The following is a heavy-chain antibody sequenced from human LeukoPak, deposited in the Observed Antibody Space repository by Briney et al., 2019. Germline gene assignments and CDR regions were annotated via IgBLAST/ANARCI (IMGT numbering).Heavy chain of an antibody. CDR1: GGSISSYY. CDR2: IYYSGST. Sequence: SETLSLTCTVSGGSISSYYWSWIRQPPGKGLEWIGYIYYSGSTNYNPSLKSRVTISVDTSKNQFSLKLSSVTAADTAVYYCARLFGDILTGYYPDYWGQGTLVTVSS. D-gene: IGHD3-9*01. J-gene: IGHJ4*02. V-gene: IGHV4-59*08. CDR3: ARLFGDILTGYYPDY.